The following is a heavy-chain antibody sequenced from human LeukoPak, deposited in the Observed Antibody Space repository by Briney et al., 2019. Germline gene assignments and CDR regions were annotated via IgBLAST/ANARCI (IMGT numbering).Heavy chain of an antibody. CDR2: IYSGGST. V-gene: IGHV3-53*01. CDR3: ARVSDSSGWPGSHWFDP. D-gene: IGHD6-19*01. CDR1: GFTVSSNY. Sequence: GGSLRLSCAASGFTVSSNYMTWVRQAPGKGLEWVSVIYSGGSTYYADSVKGRFTISRDNSKNTLYLQMNSLKAEDTAMYHCARVSDSSGWPGSHWFDPWGQGTLVTVSS. J-gene: IGHJ5*02.